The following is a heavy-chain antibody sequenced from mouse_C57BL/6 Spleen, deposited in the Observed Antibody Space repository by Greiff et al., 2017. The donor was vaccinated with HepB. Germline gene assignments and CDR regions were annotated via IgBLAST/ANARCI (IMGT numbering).Heavy chain of an antibody. CDR1: GFTFSDYG. CDR2: ISSGSSTI. D-gene: IGHD1-1*01. J-gene: IGHJ1*03. V-gene: IGHV5-17*01. Sequence: EVMLVESGGGLVKPGGSLKLSCAASGFTFSDYGMHWVRQAPEKGLEWVAYISSGSSTIYYADTVKGRFTISRDNAKNTLFLQMTSLRSEDTAMYYCARSTTVVATRNFDVWGTGTTVTVSS. CDR3: ARSTTVVATRNFDV.